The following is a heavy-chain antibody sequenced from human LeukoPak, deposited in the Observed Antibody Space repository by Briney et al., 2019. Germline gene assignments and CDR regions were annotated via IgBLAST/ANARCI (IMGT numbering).Heavy chain of an antibody. Sequence: PSETLYLTCSVSGASISSHYWSWIRQPAGEGLEWVGRIHTSGSTNYNPSLESRVTISLDTSKNQFSLNLGSVTAADTAVYYCARGRYDGSGYFFFDFWGQGTLVTVSS. D-gene: IGHD3-22*01. V-gene: IGHV4-4*07. CDR2: IHTSGST. J-gene: IGHJ4*02. CDR1: GASISSHY. CDR3: ARGRYDGSGYFFFDF.